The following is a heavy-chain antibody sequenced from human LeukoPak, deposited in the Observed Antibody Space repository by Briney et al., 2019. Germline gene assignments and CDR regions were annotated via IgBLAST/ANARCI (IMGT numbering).Heavy chain of an antibody. CDR1: GYSFTSYW. J-gene: IGHJ4*02. CDR2: IYPGDSDT. V-gene: IGHV5-51*01. CDR3: ARRKRGYYDSSGYYPFDY. Sequence: GESLKISCKGSGYSFTSYWIGWVRQMPGKGLEWMGIIYPGDSDTGYSPSFQGQVTISADKSISTAYLQWSSLKASDTAMYYCARRKRGYYDSSGYYPFDYWGQGTLVTVSS. D-gene: IGHD3-22*01.